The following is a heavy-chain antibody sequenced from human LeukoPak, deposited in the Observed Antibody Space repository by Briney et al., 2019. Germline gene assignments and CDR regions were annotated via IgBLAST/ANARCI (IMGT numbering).Heavy chain of an antibody. CDR1: GYTFGTYG. V-gene: IGHV1-18*04. CDR3: ARDGARISMLRGGLDY. J-gene: IGHJ4*02. CDR2: ISAYNGKT. Sequence: ASVKVSCKASGYTFGTYGISWVRQAPGQGLEWMGWISAYNGKTNYAQKYEGRVTMTTHTSTTTAYMELRSLTSDDTAVYYCARDGARISMLRGGLDYWGQGTLVTVSS. D-gene: IGHD2-8*01.